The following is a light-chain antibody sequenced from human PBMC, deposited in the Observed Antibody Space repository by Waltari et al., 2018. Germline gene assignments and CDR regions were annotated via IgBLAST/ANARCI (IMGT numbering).Light chain of an antibody. CDR2: LNSDGSH. CDR3: QTWGTGIVV. J-gene: IGLJ2*01. CDR1: SGHSSYA. V-gene: IGLV4-69*01. Sequence: QLVLTQSPSASTSLGASVKLTCTLSSGHSSYAIAWPQQQPEKGPRYLTKLNSDGSHSKGDGIPDRFSGSSSGAERYLTISSLQSEDEADYYCQTWGTGIVVFGGGTKLTVL.